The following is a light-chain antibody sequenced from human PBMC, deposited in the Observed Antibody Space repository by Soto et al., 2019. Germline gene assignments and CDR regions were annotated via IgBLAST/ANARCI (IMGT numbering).Light chain of an antibody. CDR2: GAS. CDR1: QEVTTPY. V-gene: IGKV3-20*01. CDR3: QYYDSSRT. J-gene: IGKJ1*01. Sequence: EIVLTQSPDTLSLSPGERATLSCRPGQEVTTPYLAWYQQKPGQAPRLLIYGASGRARGIAERFSGSGSGTDFTLTISRLEPEDFAVYYCQYYDSSRTFAQGTRVE.